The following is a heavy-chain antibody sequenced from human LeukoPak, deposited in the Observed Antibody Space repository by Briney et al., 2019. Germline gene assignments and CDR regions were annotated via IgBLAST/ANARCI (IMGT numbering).Heavy chain of an antibody. D-gene: IGHD3-10*01. CDR1: GFTFSSYS. CDR3: AKLSTYYFGSGSYSLLDY. CDR2: ISGGGGST. Sequence: TGGSLRLSCAASGFTFSSYSMNWVRQAPGKGLEWVSAISGGGGSTYYADSVKGRFTISRDKSKNTLYLQMNSLRAEDTAVYYCAKLSTYYFGSGSYSLLDYWGQGTLVTVSS. J-gene: IGHJ4*02. V-gene: IGHV3-23*01.